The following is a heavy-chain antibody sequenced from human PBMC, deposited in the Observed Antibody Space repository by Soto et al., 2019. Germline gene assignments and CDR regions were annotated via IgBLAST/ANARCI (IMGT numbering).Heavy chain of an antibody. V-gene: IGHV3-33*01. Sequence: GWSPRLSCAASGFTFSSYCMHWVRQAPGKGLEWVAVIWYDGSNKYNADSVKGRFTISRDNSKNTLYLQMNSLRAEDTAVYYCAREFWSGPFDYWGQGTLVTVSS. CDR2: IWYDGSNK. J-gene: IGHJ4*02. D-gene: IGHD3-3*01. CDR3: AREFWSGPFDY. CDR1: GFTFSSYC.